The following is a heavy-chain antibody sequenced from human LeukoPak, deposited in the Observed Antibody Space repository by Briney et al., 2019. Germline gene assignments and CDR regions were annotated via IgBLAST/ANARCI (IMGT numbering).Heavy chain of an antibody. CDR1: GFTFSTYD. D-gene: IGHD6-13*01. J-gene: IGHJ3*02. CDR2: ISASGTIK. V-gene: IGHV3-48*02. Sequence: PGGSLRLSCAASGFTFSTYDMNWFRQAPGKGLEWVSCISASGTIKNYADSVKGRFTVSRDEAKNSMYLQMNSLRDEDTAVYYCARDAGSSWYWGALDMWGQGTVVIVSS. CDR3: ARDAGSSWYWGALDM.